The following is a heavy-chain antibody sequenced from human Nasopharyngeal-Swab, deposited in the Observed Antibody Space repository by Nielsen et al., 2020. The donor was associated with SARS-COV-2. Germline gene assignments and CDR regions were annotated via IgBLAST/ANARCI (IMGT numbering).Heavy chain of an antibody. D-gene: IGHD5-12*01. CDR3: AKDRDSGDDADDYYHYYGMDV. CDR2: ISGSEYST. CDR1: GFTFRSDA. V-gene: IGHV3-23*01. Sequence: LSLTCAASGFTFRSDAISWVRQAPGKGREWGSVISGSEYSTKYADSVKGRFTISRDNSKNTVNLQMNSLRAEDTAIYYCAKDRDSGDDADDYYHYYGMDVWGQGPTVTVSS. J-gene: IGHJ6*02.